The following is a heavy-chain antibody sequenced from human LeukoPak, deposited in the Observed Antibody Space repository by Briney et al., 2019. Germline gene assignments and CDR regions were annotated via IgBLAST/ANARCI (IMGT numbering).Heavy chain of an antibody. V-gene: IGHV4-59*01. CDR1: DGSISSYY. CDR3: ARWGHFDTSSYFVVDY. Sequence: PSETLSLTCTISDGSISSYYWNWIRQSPGKGLEWIGHIHYGGSTHYNPSLQSRVSISIDTSKKHFSLNLRSVTAVDTAVYYCARWGHFDTSSYFVVDYWGQGTLVTVSS. CDR2: IHYGGST. J-gene: IGHJ4*02. D-gene: IGHD2-2*01.